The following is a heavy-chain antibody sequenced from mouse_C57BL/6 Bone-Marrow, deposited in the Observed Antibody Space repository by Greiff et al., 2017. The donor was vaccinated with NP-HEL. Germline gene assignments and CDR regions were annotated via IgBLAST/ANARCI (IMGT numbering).Heavy chain of an antibody. CDR3: ARRTKSFYGAMDD. CDR2: ISSGGSTI. D-gene: IGHD2-10*01. J-gene: IGHJ4*01. CDR1: GFTFSDYG. Sequence: DVMLVESGGGLVKPGGSLKLSCAASGFTFSDYGMHWVRQAPEKGLEWVAYISSGGSTIYYAATVKGRFTITSDNAENTRLLQMTSLRSEDTAMYYCARRTKSFYGAMDDWGKGTSVTVSS. V-gene: IGHV5-17*01.